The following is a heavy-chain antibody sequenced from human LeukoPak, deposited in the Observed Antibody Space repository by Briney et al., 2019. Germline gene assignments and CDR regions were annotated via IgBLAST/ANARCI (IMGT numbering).Heavy chain of an antibody. V-gene: IGHV1-2*02. CDR1: GYTFTSYY. CDR2: INPNSGGT. CDR3: ATVFQQRGYYYMDV. D-gene: IGHD6-13*01. J-gene: IGHJ6*03. Sequence: ASVKVSCKASGYTFTSYYMHWVRQAPGQGLEWMGWINPNSGGTNYAQKFQGRVTMTRDTSISTAYMELSRLRSDDTGVYYCATVFQQRGYYYMDVWGKGTTVTVSS.